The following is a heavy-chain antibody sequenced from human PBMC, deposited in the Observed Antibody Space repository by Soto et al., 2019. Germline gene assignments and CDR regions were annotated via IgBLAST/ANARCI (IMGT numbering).Heavy chain of an antibody. V-gene: IGHV2-5*01. D-gene: IGHD6-19*01. Sequence: QITLKESGPTLVRPTQTLTLTCTFSGFSLSTSGLGVGWIRQPPGKALEWLALIYWNDDKRYSPSLKARLTINKHTSKNHVVFTMTNMNPVDTATYYCEHRPWGWYHFDYWGQGTLVTVSS. CDR1: GFSLSTSGLG. CDR3: EHRPWGWYHFDY. J-gene: IGHJ4*02. CDR2: IYWNDDK.